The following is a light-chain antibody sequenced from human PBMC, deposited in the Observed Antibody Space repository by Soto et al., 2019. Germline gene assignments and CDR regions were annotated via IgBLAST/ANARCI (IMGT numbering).Light chain of an antibody. Sequence: EIVLTQSPGTLSLSPGERATLSCRASQSVSSTYLAWYQHKPGQAPRLLIYDASSRATGIPDRFSGSGSGTDFTLTISRLEPEDFAVYYCQQYGISPPWTFGQGTKVEIK. CDR1: QSVSSTY. J-gene: IGKJ1*01. CDR3: QQYGISPPWT. V-gene: IGKV3-20*01. CDR2: DAS.